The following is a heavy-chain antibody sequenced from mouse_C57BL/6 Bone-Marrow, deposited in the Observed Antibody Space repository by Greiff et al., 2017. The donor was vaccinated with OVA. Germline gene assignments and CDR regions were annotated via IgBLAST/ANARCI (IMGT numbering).Heavy chain of an antibody. Sequence: VQLKQSGAELVRPGASVKLSCTASGFNIKDDYMHWVKQRPEQGLEWIGWIDPENGDTEYASKFQGKGTITAETPSHTAFLQLSSLTTEDTAVYYCTSYGNFDYWGQGTTLTVSS. CDR2: IDPENGDT. J-gene: IGHJ2*01. V-gene: IGHV14-4*01. CDR1: GFNIKDDY. CDR3: TSYGNFDY. D-gene: IGHD2-1*01.